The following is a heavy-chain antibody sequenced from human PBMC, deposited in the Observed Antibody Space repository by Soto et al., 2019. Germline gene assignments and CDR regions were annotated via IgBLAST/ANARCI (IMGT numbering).Heavy chain of an antibody. V-gene: IGHV1-8*01. Sequence: GASVKVSCKASGYTFTSYDINWVRQATGQGLEWMGWMNPNSGNTGYAQKFQGRVTMTRNTSISTAYMELSSLRSEDTAVYYCAREYCSGGSCYSRGVYYYYMDVWGRGTAVTVSS. CDR1: GYTFTSYD. CDR3: AREYCSGGSCYSRGVYYYYMDV. CDR2: MNPNSGNT. D-gene: IGHD2-15*01. J-gene: IGHJ6*03.